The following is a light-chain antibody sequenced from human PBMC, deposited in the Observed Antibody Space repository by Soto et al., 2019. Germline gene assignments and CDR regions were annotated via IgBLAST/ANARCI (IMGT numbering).Light chain of an antibody. J-gene: IGLJ1*01. CDR2: DVS. CDR1: SSDVGGYNY. V-gene: IGLV2-14*03. Sequence: QCVLTQPASVPGSPGQSITNSCTGTSSDVGGYNYVSWYQHHPGKAPKLIIYDVSNRPSGVSNRFSGSKSGYTASLTISGLQPEDEADYYCTSHTGSSTLDVFGTGTKVTVL. CDR3: TSHTGSSTLDV.